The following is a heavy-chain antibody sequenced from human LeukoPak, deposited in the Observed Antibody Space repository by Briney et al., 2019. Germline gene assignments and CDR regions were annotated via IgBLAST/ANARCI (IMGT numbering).Heavy chain of an antibody. D-gene: IGHD6-13*01. J-gene: IGHJ4*02. V-gene: IGHV3-23*01. CDR2: ISGRDGRT. CDR1: GFTFSSYA. CDR3: STSPSFGSSWHQFNY. Sequence: PGGSLRLSCAASGFTFSSYAMSWVRQAPGRGLEWVSAISGRDGRTYYTDSVKGRFTISRDNSRDTLYLQMNSLRAEDTAVYYCSTSPSFGSSWHQFNYWGQGTLVTVSS.